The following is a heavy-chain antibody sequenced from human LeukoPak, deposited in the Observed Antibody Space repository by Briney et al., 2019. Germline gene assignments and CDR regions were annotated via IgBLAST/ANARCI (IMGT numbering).Heavy chain of an antibody. V-gene: IGHV3-11*05. CDR2: ISSSSSYT. CDR1: GFTFGDYA. J-gene: IGHJ3*02. D-gene: IGHD6-13*01. CDR3: ARDGIAAPDAFDI. Sequence: GGSLRLSCTASGFTFGDYAMSWIRQAPGKGLEWVSYISSSSSYTNYADSVKGRFTISRDNAKNSLYLQMNSLRAEDTAVYYCARDGIAAPDAFDIWGQGTMVTVSS.